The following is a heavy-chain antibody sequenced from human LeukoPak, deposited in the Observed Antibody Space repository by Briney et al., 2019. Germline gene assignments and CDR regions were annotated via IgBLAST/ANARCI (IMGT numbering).Heavy chain of an antibody. J-gene: IGHJ4*02. CDR3: ASWTTVTTERYFDY. D-gene: IGHD4-17*01. Sequence: ASVKVSCKASGYTFTSYSMHGVRQAPGLGLEWMGIINPSSGSTSYAQKFQGRVTMTRDTSTSTVYMELSSLRSEDTAVYYCASWTTVTTERYFDYWGQGTLVTVSS. CDR1: GYTFTSYS. CDR2: INPSSGST. V-gene: IGHV1-46*01.